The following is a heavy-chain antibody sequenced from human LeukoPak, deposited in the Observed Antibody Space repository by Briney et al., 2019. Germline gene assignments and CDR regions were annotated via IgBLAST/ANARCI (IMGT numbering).Heavy chain of an antibody. Sequence: SETLSLTCTVSGGSISSYYWSWIRQPPGKGLEWIGYIYYSGSTNYNPSLKSRVTISVDTSKNQFSLKLSSVTAADTAVYYCASETPYLRAFDLWGRGTLVTVSS. CDR3: ASETPYLRAFDL. CDR2: IYYSGST. V-gene: IGHV4-59*01. CDR1: GGSISSYY. J-gene: IGHJ2*01. D-gene: IGHD3-10*02.